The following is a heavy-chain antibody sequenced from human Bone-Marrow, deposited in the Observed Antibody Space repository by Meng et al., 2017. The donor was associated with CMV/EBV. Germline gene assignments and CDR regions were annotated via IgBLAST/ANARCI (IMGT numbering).Heavy chain of an antibody. CDR2: INPNSGGT. CDR3: ARREYSGAWSQPRAFDI. Sequence: ASVKVSCKASGYTFTGYYMHWVRQAPGQGLEWMGWINPNSGGTNYAQKFQGRVTMTRDTSISTAYMELSRLRSDDTAVYYCARREYSGAWSQPRAFDIWGQGTMVTVSS. J-gene: IGHJ3*02. CDR1: GYTFTGYY. D-gene: IGHD5-12*01. V-gene: IGHV1-2*02.